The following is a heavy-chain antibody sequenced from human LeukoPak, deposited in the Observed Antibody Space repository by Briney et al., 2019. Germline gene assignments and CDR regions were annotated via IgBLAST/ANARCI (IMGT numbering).Heavy chain of an antibody. V-gene: IGHV3-30*04. CDR3: ASWGTD. Sequence: PGGSLRLSCAASGFTFSSYAMHWVRPAPGKGLEWVAVISYDGSNKYYADSVKGRFTISRDNSKNTLYLQMNSLRAEDTAVYYCASWGTDWGQGTLVTVSS. CDR1: GFTFSSYA. CDR2: ISYDGSNK. D-gene: IGHD1-14*01. J-gene: IGHJ4*02.